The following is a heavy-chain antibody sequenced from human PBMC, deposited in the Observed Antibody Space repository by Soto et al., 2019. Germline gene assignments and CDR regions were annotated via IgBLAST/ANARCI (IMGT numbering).Heavy chain of an antibody. J-gene: IGHJ6*02. CDR3: ARVGCIYGIGIEMDV. CDR2: IYYSGST. V-gene: IGHV4-30-4*01. D-gene: IGHD5-18*01. CDR1: GGSISSGGYY. Sequence: PSETLSLTCTVSGGSISSGGYYWSWIRQPPGKGLEWIGYIYYSGSTYYNPSLKSRVTISVDTSKNQFSLKLSSVTAADTAVYYCARVGCIYGIGIEMDVWGQGTTVTVSS.